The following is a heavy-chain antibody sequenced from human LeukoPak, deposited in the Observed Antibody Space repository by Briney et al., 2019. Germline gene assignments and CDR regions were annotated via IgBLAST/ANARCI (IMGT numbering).Heavy chain of an antibody. V-gene: IGHV3-15*07. CDR1: GFTFSSYA. J-gene: IGHJ4*02. Sequence: PGGSLRLSCAASGFTFSSYAMNWVRQAPGKGLEWVGRIKSKTEGGTTDYAAPVKGRLTISRDDSKNTLYLQMNSLKTEDTAVYYCTTVSRLVRYYFDYWGQGTLVTVSS. CDR3: TTVSRLVRYYFDY. D-gene: IGHD6-19*01. CDR2: IKSKTEGGTT.